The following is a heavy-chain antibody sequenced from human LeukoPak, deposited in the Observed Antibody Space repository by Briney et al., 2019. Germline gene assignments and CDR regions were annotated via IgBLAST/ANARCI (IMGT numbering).Heavy chain of an antibody. J-gene: IGHJ4*02. D-gene: IGHD6-13*01. Sequence: SETLSLTCTVSGGSISGYYWSWIRQPPGKGLEWIGEINHSGSTNYNPSLKSRVTISVDTSKNQFSLKLSSVTAADTAVYYCARRKIIAAAGRRPIAPYYFDYWGQGTLVTVSS. CDR1: GGSISGYY. CDR2: INHSGST. V-gene: IGHV4-34*01. CDR3: ARRKIIAAAGRRPIAPYYFDY.